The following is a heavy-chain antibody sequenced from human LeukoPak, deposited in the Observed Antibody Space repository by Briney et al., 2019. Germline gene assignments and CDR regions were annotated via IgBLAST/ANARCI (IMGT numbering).Heavy chain of an antibody. J-gene: IGHJ3*02. CDR1: RGTFNSYA. CDR2: IIPTFGTA. V-gene: IGHV1-69*05. D-gene: IGHD5-24*01. Sequence: SVKASCKAPRGTFNSYAISWMRQPPGQGLEWMGGIIPTFGTASYAQKFQGRVTNTTDESRSTAYMELSSLRSEDTAVYYCARPGGRRWLQLNAFDIWGQGTMVTVSS. CDR3: ARPGGRRWLQLNAFDI.